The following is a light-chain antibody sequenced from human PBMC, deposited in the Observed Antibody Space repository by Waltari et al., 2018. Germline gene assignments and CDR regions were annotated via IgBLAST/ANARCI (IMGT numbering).Light chain of an antibody. CDR2: DAS. CDR1: QSVKNNY. V-gene: IGKV3-20*01. Sequence: EIVLTQSPGTLTLSPGERATLSCRASQSVKNNYLAWYHQKPGQAPRLLIFDASSRATGIPDRFSGSGSGTDFTLTISSLEPEDSALYYCHQSFDWPRGTFGQGTKVEIK. J-gene: IGKJ1*01. CDR3: HQSFDWPRGT.